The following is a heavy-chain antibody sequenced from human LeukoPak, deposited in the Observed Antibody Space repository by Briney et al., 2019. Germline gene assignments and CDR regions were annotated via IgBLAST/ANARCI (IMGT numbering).Heavy chain of an antibody. J-gene: IGHJ4*02. Sequence: SETLSLTCAVYGGSFSGYYWSWIRQPPGKGLEWIGEINHSGSTNYNPSLKSRVTISVDTSKNQFSLKLSSVTAADTVVYYCARVSLGYCSGGSCQKTTGVDYWGQGTLVTVSS. CDR3: ARVSLGYCSGGSCQKTTGVDY. D-gene: IGHD2-15*01. CDR1: GGSFSGYY. CDR2: INHSGST. V-gene: IGHV4-34*01.